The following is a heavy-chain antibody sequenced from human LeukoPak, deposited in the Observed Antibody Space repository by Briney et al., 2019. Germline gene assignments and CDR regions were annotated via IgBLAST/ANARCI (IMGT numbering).Heavy chain of an antibody. D-gene: IGHD3-10*01. V-gene: IGHV3-7*03. CDR2: IKQDGSEK. Sequence: GGSLRLSCAASGFTFSSYWMSWVRQAPGKGLEWGANIKQDGSEKYYVDSVKGRFTISRDNAKNSLYLQMNSLRAEDTAVYYCARDWITMVRGVIITRYYYYGMDVWGQGTTVTVSS. CDR1: GFTFSSYW. CDR3: ARDWITMVRGVIITRYYYYGMDV. J-gene: IGHJ6*02.